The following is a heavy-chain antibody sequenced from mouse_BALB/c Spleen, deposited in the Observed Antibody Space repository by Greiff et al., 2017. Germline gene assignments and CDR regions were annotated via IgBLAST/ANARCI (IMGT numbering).Heavy chain of an antibody. CDR1: GFTFSDYY. V-gene: IGHV5-4*02. CDR3: ARGDDYGLFAY. D-gene: IGHD2-4*01. Sequence: EVKLVESGGGLVKPGGSLKLSCAASGFTFSDYYMYWVRQTPEKRLEWVATISDGGSYTYYPDSVKGRFTISRDNAKNNLYLQMSSLKSEDTAMYYCARGDDYGLFAYWGQGTLVTVSA. CDR2: ISDGGSYT. J-gene: IGHJ3*01.